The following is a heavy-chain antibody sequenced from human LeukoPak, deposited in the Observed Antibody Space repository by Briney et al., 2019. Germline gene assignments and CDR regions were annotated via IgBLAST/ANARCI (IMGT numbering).Heavy chain of an antibody. D-gene: IGHD3-22*01. Sequence: GGSLRLSCAASGFIFSSYTMNWVRQAPGKGLEWVSSITSSGAATYYADSVKGRFTISRDNSDNTLYLQMNSLRAEDTAVYYCAKDRPNYYGSNGHYYKLNGDCWGQGTLVTVSS. J-gene: IGHJ4*02. CDR3: AKDRPNYYGSNGHYYKLNGDC. V-gene: IGHV3-23*01. CDR2: ITSSGAAT. CDR1: GFIFSSYT.